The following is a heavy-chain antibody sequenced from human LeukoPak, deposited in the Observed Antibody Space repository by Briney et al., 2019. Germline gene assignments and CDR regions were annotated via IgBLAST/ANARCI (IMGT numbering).Heavy chain of an antibody. V-gene: IGHV1-18*01. J-gene: IGHJ6*03. D-gene: IGHD4-23*01. Sequence: ASLKVSCTASGYTFTSYAISWVRQAPGQGLEWMGWISGYDGNTNYAQKLHGRVTMTTDTSTSTAYMELRSLRSDDTAVYYCARGATVVTLTGGPLTYYMDGWGKGTTVTVSS. CDR3: ARGATVVTLTGGPLTYYMDG. CDR1: GYTFTSYA. CDR2: ISGYDGNT.